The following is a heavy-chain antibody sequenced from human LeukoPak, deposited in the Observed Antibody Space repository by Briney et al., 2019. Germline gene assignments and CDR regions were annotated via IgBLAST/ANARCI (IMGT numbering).Heavy chain of an antibody. CDR2: INHSGST. D-gene: IGHD3-10*01. CDR1: GGSFSGYY. V-gene: IGHV4-34*01. J-gene: IGHJ4*02. CDR3: ARNPFTMVRGVDY. Sequence: PSETLSLTCAVYGGSFSGYYWSWIRQPPGEGLEWIGEINHSGSTNYNPSLKSRVTISVDTSKNQFSLKLSSVTAADTAVYYCARNPFTMVRGVDYWGQGTLVTVSS.